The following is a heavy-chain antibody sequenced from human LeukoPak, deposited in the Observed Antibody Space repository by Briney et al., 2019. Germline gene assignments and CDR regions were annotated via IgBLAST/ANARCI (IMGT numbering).Heavy chain of an antibody. Sequence: GGSLRLSCAASGFTFSSYGMHWVRQAPGKGLEWVAVIWYDGSNKYYADSVKGRFTISRDNSKNTLYLQMNSLRAEDTAMYYCAKDSHIVVVAGVDSHMDVWGKGTTVTVSS. J-gene: IGHJ6*03. D-gene: IGHD2-15*01. V-gene: IGHV3-33*06. CDR3: AKDSHIVVVAGVDSHMDV. CDR2: IWYDGSNK. CDR1: GFTFSSYG.